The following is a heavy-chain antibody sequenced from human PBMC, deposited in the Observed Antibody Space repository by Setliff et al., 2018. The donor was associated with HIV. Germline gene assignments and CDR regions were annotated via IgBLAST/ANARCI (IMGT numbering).Heavy chain of an antibody. V-gene: IGHV4-4*07. D-gene: IGHD2-2*01. CDR2: MYTTVDA. J-gene: IGHJ4*02. CDR1: GASVGNYF. CDR3: ARDPAIYFDF. Sequence: SETLSLTCTVTGASVGNYFWSWIRQSAGKGLEWIGRMYTTVDAAYNPSLKSRVIMSVDTSKNQISLKLTSVTAADTAMYYCARDPAIYFDFLGQGVLVTVSS.